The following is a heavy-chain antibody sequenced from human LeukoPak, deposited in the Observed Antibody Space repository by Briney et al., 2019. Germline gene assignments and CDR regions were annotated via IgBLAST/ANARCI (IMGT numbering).Heavy chain of an antibody. CDR3: ARDFHSSGYYHYFHY. J-gene: IGHJ4*02. Sequence: GASVKVSCKASGYTFTSYGISWVRQAPGQALEWMGWISGYNGNTNYAQKLQGRVTMTTDTSTSTAYMELRSLRSDDTAVYYWARDFHSSGYYHYFHYWGQGTLVTVSS. CDR2: ISGYNGNT. V-gene: IGHV1-18*01. CDR1: GYTFTSYG. D-gene: IGHD3-22*01.